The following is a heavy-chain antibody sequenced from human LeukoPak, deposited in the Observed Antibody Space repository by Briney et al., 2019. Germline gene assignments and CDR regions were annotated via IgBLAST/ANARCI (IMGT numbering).Heavy chain of an antibody. Sequence: QTGGSLRLSCAASGLTASSYAMSWVRQAAGKGLEWVSYISGSGDRTMYADSVKGRFTISRDNFKHTLYLQMNSLRAEDTAVYHCAKDPNGDYVGAFDMWGQGTMVTVSS. CDR2: ISGSGDRT. J-gene: IGHJ3*02. V-gene: IGHV3-23*01. CDR3: AKDPNGDYVGAFDM. CDR1: GLTASSYA. D-gene: IGHD4-23*01.